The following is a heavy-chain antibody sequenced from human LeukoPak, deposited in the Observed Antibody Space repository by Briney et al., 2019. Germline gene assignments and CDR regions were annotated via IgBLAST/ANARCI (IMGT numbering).Heavy chain of an antibody. CDR1: AFTFGTYW. D-gene: IGHD1/OR15-1a*01. CDR3: ARDIWNNGLAFDY. Sequence: GGSLRLSCAASAFTFGTYWLTWVRQAPGKGLEWVANIKQDGSEYYYVDSVEGRFTISRDNSKTSLYLQMSSLRAEDTAVCYCARDIWNNGLAFDYWGQGTLISVSS. V-gene: IGHV3-7*01. J-gene: IGHJ4*02. CDR2: IKQDGSEY.